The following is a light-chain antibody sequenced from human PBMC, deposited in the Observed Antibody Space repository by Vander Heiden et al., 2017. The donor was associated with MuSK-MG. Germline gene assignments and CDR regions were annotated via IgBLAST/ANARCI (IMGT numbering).Light chain of an antibody. Sequence: QSVLTQPPSVSGAPGHTVTIYCTGGSSNIGADDGVHWYQQLPGTAPKLRSVVNSNRPSGVPDRFSGFKSGTSVYPAITGLQAEDEADEDGYSYDTSLSANVVFGGGTRLTVL. CDR1: SSNIGADDG. V-gene: IGLV1-40*01. CDR3: YSYDTSLSANVV. CDR2: VNS. J-gene: IGLJ3*02.